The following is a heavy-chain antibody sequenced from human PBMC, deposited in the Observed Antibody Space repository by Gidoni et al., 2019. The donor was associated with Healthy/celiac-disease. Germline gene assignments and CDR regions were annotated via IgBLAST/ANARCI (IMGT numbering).Heavy chain of an antibody. Sequence: EVQLLESGGGLVQPGGSLRLSCAASGFTFSSYAMSWVRQAPGKGLGWVSAIRGSGGSKYYADSVKGRFTISRDNSKNTLYLQMNSLRAEDTAVYYCAKHAAVDTAKYDYWGQGTLVTVSS. CDR3: AKHAAVDTAKYDY. CDR2: IRGSGGSK. CDR1: GFTFSSYA. V-gene: IGHV3-23*01. D-gene: IGHD5-18*01. J-gene: IGHJ4*02.